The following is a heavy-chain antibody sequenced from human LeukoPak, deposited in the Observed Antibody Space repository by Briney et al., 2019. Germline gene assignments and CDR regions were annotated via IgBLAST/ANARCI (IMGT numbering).Heavy chain of an antibody. J-gene: IGHJ4*02. CDR2: ISSSGSTI. Sequence: GGSLRLSCAASGFTFSDYYMSWIRQAPGKGLEWVSYISSSGSTIYYADSVKGRFTISRDNAKNSLYLQMNSLRGEDTAVFYCAKVEYSSSWYGVGSLDCWGQGTLVTVSS. V-gene: IGHV3-11*04. D-gene: IGHD6-13*01. CDR1: GFTFSDYY. CDR3: AKVEYSSSWYGVGSLDC.